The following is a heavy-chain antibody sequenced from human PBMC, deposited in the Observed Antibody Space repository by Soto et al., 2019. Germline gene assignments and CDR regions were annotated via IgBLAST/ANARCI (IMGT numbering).Heavy chain of an antibody. V-gene: IGHV3-21*01. CDR3: ARENRGLVGATLHCYYYYGMDV. CDR1: GFTFSSYS. J-gene: IGHJ6*02. CDR2: ISSSSSYI. Sequence: GGSLRLSCAASGFTFSSYSMNWVRQAPGKGLEWVSSISSSSSYIYYADSVKGRFTISRDNAKNSLYLQMNSLKAEDTAVYYCARENRGLVGATLHCYYYYGMDVWGQGTTVTVSS. D-gene: IGHD1-26*01.